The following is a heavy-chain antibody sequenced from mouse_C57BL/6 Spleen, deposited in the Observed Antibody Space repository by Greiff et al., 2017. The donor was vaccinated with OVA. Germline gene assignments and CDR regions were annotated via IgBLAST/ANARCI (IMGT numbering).Heavy chain of an antibody. V-gene: IGHV5-4*01. D-gene: IGHD2-4*01. CDR2: ISDGGSYT. CDR3: ARDYDYDGYYLDY. CDR1: GFTFSSYA. J-gene: IGHJ2*01. Sequence: EVQLVESGGGLVKPGGSLKLSCAASGFTFSSYAMSWVRQTPEKRLEWVATISDGGSYTYYPGNVKGRFTISRDNAKNNLYLQMSNLKSEDTAMYYSARDYDYDGYYLDYWGQGTTLTVSS.